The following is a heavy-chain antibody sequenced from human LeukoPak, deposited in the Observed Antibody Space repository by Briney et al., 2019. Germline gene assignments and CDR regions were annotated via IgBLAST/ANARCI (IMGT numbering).Heavy chain of an antibody. CDR3: AKDSGVVAAAGEDYFDY. J-gene: IGHJ4*02. CDR2: IRYDGSNK. D-gene: IGHD6-13*01. CDR1: GFTFSSYG. Sequence: PGGSLRLSCAASGFTFSSYGMHWVRQAPGKGLEWVAFIRYDGSNKYYADSVKGRFTISRDNSKNTLYLQMNSLRAEDTALYYCAKDSGVVAAAGEDYFDYWGQGTLVTVSS. V-gene: IGHV3-30*02.